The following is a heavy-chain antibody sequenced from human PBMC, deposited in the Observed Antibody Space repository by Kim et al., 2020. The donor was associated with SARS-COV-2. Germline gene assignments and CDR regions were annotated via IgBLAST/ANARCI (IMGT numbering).Heavy chain of an antibody. V-gene: IGHV3-15*01. J-gene: IGHJ3*02. CDR3: TTDIVVVPAAMRPDAFDI. CDR2: IKSKTDGGTT. Sequence: GGSLRLSCAASGFTFSNAWMSWVRQAPGKGLEWVGRIKSKTDGGTTDYAAPVKGRFTISRDDSKNTLYLQMNSLKTEDTAVYYCTTDIVVVPAAMRPDAFDIWGQGTMVTVSS. D-gene: IGHD2-2*01. CDR1: GFTFSNAW.